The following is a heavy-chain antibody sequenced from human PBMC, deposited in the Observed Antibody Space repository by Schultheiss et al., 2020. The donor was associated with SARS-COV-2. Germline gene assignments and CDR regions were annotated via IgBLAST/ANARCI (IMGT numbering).Heavy chain of an antibody. CDR1: GYTFTGYY. Sequence: ASVKVSCKASGYTFTGYYMHWVRQAPGQGLEWMGWINPNSGGTNYAQKFRGRVTMTTDTSTSTAYMELRSLRSDDTAVYYCARGPIGAAGNWDFDYWGQGTLVTVSS. CDR3: ARGPIGAAGNWDFDY. D-gene: IGHD6-13*01. CDR2: INPNSGGT. J-gene: IGHJ4*02. V-gene: IGHV1-2*02.